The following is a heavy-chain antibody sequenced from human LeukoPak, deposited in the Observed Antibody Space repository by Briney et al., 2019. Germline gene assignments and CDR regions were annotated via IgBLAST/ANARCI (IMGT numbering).Heavy chain of an antibody. CDR1: GGSSNNYY. J-gene: IGHJ4*02. D-gene: IGHD3-22*01. CDR3: ARESGYYYDTSGYTFDY. V-gene: IGHV4-4*07. Sequence: KPSETLSFTCTVSGGSSNNYYWSWIRQSAGKGLEWIRRIYTSGSTNYNPSLKSRVSMSVDTSKNQFSLRLRSVTAADTAVYYCARESGYYYDTSGYTFDYWGQGILVTVSS. CDR2: IYTSGST.